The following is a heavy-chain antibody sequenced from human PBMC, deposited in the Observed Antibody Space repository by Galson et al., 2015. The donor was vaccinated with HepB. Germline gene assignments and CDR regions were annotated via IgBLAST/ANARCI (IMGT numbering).Heavy chain of an antibody. CDR1: GFTFSTCA. CDR3: ARELVVSDYFYGMDV. J-gene: IGHJ6*02. CDR2: ISYDGSDK. V-gene: IGHV3-30*04. Sequence: SLRLSCAASGFTFSTCAMHWVRQAPGKGLEWMAVISYDGSDKYYADSVKGRFTISRDNSKNTLYLQVNSLRVEDTAVYYCARELVVSDYFYGMDVWGQGTTVTVSS. D-gene: IGHD2-8*02.